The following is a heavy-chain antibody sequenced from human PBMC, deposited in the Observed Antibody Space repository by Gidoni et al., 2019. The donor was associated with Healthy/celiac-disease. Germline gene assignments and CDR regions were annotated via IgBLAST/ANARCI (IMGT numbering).Heavy chain of an antibody. CDR3: ARDLEGAYYFDY. V-gene: IGHV4-59*01. CDR2: IYYSGST. CDR1: GGSISSYY. J-gene: IGHJ4*02. Sequence: QVQLQESGPGLVKPSETLSLTCTVPGGSISSYYWSWIRQPPGKGLEWIGYIYYSGSTNYNPSLKSRVTISVDTSKNQFSLKLSSVTAADTAVYYCARDLEGAYYFDYWGQGTLVTVSS.